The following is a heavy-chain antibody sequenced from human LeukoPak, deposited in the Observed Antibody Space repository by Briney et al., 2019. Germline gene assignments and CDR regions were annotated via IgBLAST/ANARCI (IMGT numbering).Heavy chain of an antibody. CDR3: AREAVTRNYFDY. V-gene: IGHV3-53*01. CDR2: IYSGGST. CDR1: GFSINSYY. J-gene: IGHJ4*02. D-gene: IGHD4-17*01. Sequence: AGSLRLSCAASGFSINSYYMSWVRQAPGKGLEWVSVIYSGGSTYYADSVKGRFTISRDNSKNTLYLQMNSLRAEDTAVYYCAREAVTRNYFDYWGQGTLVTVSS.